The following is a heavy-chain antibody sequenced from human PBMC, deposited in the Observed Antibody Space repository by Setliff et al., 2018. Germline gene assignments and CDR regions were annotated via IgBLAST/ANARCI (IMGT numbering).Heavy chain of an antibody. D-gene: IGHD1-26*01. CDR3: AADLGIVGATMPFDY. CDR2: IVVGSGNT. J-gene: IGHJ4*02. Sequence: GASVKVSCKASGFTFTSSAVQWVRQARGQRLEWIGWIVVGSGNTNYAQKFQERVTITRDLSTSTAYMERSSLRSEDTAVYYCAADLGIVGATMPFDYWGQGTLVTVSS. V-gene: IGHV1-58*01. CDR1: GFTFTSSA.